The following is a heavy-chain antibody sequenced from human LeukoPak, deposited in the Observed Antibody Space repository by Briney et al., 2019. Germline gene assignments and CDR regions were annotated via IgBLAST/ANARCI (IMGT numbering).Heavy chain of an antibody. Sequence: SVKVSCKASGGTFSSYAISWVRQAPGQGLEWMGGIIPIFGTANYAQKFQGRVTITADKSTSTAYMELSSLRSEDTAVYYCARAQEMAIPVDYWGQGTLVTVSS. D-gene: IGHD5-24*01. CDR1: GGTFSSYA. J-gene: IGHJ4*02. V-gene: IGHV1-69*06. CDR2: IIPIFGTA. CDR3: ARAQEMAIPVDY.